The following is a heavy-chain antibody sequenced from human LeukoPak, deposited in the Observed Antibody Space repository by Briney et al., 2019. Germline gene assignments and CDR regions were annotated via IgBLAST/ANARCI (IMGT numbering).Heavy chain of an antibody. CDR2: ISYDESNK. V-gene: IGHV3-30*18. Sequence: PGRSLRLSCAASGFTFSAYAMHWVRQAPGKGLEWVAVISYDESNKYYADSVKGRFTISRDNSKNTLYLQMNSLRAEDTAVYYCAKTIIYSSGWFDAWGQGTLVTVSS. CDR3: AKTIIYSSGWFDA. J-gene: IGHJ5*02. D-gene: IGHD6-19*01. CDR1: GFTFSAYA.